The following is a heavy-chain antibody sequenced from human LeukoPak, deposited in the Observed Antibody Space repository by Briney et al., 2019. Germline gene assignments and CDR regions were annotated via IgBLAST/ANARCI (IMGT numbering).Heavy chain of an antibody. V-gene: IGHV3-23*01. CDR3: AKCITALLSPADAFDI. D-gene: IGHD1-26*01. CDR1: GFTFSSYA. J-gene: IGHJ3*02. CDR2: ISGSSGST. Sequence: PGGSLRLSCAASGFTFSSYAMSWVRQAPGKGLEWISAISGSSGSTYYADSVKGRFTISRDNSKNTLHLQMNSLRAEDTAVYYCAKCITALLSPADAFDIWGQGTMVTVSS.